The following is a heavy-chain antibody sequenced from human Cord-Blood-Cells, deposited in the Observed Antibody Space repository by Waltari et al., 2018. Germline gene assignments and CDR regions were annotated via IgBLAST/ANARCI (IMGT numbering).Heavy chain of an antibody. CDR3: ARRRSSSSWYFDL. CDR2: IYYSGST. D-gene: IGHD6-6*01. J-gene: IGHJ2*01. V-gene: IGHV4-39*01. CDR1: GGSISSSSYY. Sequence: QLQLQESGPGLVKPSENLSLTCTVSGGSISSSSYYWGWIRQPPGKGLEWIGSIYYSGSTYYNPSLKSRVTISVDTSKTQFSLKLSSVTAADTAVYYCARRRSSSSWYFDLWGRGTLVTVSS.